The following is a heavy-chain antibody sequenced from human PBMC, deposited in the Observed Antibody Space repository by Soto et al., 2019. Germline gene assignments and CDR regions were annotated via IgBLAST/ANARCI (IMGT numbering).Heavy chain of an antibody. Sequence: SETLSLTCAVSGAFFTSNDWWTWVRQPPGRGLEWIGEIYRTGSTSYNPSLKSRVTISLDKSENQFSLKVTSLTAADTAVYYCASRDPGTSVDYWGQGTLVTVSS. CDR2: IYRTGST. CDR3: ASRDPGTSVDY. J-gene: IGHJ4*02. V-gene: IGHV4-4*02. CDR1: GAFFTSNDW. D-gene: IGHD1-7*01.